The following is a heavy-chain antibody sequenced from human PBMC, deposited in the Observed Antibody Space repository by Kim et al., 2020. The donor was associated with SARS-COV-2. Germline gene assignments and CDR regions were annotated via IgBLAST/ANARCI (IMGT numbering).Heavy chain of an antibody. D-gene: IGHD3-22*01. CDR1: GGTFSSYA. J-gene: IGHJ6*02. V-gene: IGHV1-69*13. Sequence: SVKVSCKASGGTFSSYAISWVRQAPGQGLEWMGGIIPIFGTANYAQKFQGRVTITADESTSTAYMELSSLRSEDTAVYYCARLYDSSGYSIYYYYYYGMDVGGPGTTVTVSS. CDR2: IIPIFGTA. CDR3: ARLYDSSGYSIYYYYYYGMDV.